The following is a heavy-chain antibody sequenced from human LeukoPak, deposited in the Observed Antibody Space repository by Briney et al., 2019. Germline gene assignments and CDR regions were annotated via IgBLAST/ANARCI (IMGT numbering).Heavy chain of an antibody. V-gene: IGHV1-46*01. CDR3: ARGPSSLDY. Sequence: GASVKVSCRASGYTFTYYYIHRVRQAPGQGLEWMGMINPSGGSTTFAQSFQGRVTMTSDTSTSTLYMELNSLRSEDTAVYYCARGPSSLDYWGQGTLVTVSS. J-gene: IGHJ4*02. CDR2: INPSGGST. D-gene: IGHD2-2*01. CDR1: GYTFTYYY.